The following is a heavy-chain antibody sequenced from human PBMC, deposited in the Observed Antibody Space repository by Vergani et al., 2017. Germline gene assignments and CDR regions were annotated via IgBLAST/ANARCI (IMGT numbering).Heavy chain of an antibody. CDR1: GYTFTGYY. CDR3: ARAATTIEATRYFQH. D-gene: IGHD5-12*01. Sequence: QVQLVQSGAEVKKPGASVKVSCKASGYTFTGYYMHWVRQAPGQGLEWMGWINPNSGGTNYAQKLQGRVTMTTDTSTSTAYMELRSLRSDDTAVYYCARAATTIEATRYFQHWGQGTLVTVSS. J-gene: IGHJ1*01. V-gene: IGHV1-2*02. CDR2: INPNSGGT.